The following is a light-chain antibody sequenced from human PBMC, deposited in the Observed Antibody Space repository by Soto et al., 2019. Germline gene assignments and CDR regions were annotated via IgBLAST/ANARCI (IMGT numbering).Light chain of an antibody. CDR1: QGISSY. Sequence: DIQLTQSPSFLSASVGDRLTITCRASQGISSYLAWYQQKPERAPKLLIYAASTLQSGVPSRFSGSGSGTEFTLTISSLQPDDFATYYCQQYNSYSFGQGTKVDNK. CDR3: QQYNSYS. V-gene: IGKV1-9*01. CDR2: AAS. J-gene: IGKJ1*01.